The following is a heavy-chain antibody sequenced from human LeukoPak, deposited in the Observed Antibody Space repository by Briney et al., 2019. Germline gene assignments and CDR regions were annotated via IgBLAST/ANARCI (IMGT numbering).Heavy chain of an antibody. V-gene: IGHV1-2*02. J-gene: IGHJ5*02. D-gene: IGHD3-10*01. Sequence: ASVKVSCKASGYTFTGYYMHWVRQAPGQGLEWMRWINPNSGGTNYAQRFQGRVTMTRDTSISTAYMELSRLRSDDTAVYYCARGRITMVRGVIIACWFDPWGQGTLVTVSS. CDR3: ARGRITMVRGVIIACWFDP. CDR2: INPNSGGT. CDR1: GYTFTGYY.